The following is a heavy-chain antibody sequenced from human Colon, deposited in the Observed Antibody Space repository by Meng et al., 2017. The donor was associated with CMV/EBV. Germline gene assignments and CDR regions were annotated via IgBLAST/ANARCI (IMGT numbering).Heavy chain of an antibody. CDR2: IYYSGST. CDR1: GGSVNSGNYY. V-gene: IGHV4-61*01. D-gene: IGHD3-3*01. J-gene: IGHJ4*02. Sequence: SETLSLTCTVSGGSVNSGNYYWSWIRQTPGKGLEWIGYIYYSGSTNYNPSLKSRVTISLDTSKNQFSLKVSSVTAADTAVYYCATSHYDYWSGYYYWGQGTLVTVS. CDR3: ATSHYDYWSGYYY.